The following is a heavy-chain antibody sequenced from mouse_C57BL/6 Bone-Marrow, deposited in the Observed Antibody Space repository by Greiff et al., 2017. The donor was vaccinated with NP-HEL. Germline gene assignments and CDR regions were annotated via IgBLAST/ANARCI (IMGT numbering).Heavy chain of an antibody. Sequence: EVQLVESGGDLVKPGGSLKLSCAASGFTFSSYGMSWVRQTPDKRLEWVATISSGGSYTYYPDSVKGRFTISRDNAKNTLYLQMSSLKSEDTAMYYCARAQTTWFAYWGQGTLVTVSA. V-gene: IGHV5-6*01. CDR2: ISSGGSYT. D-gene: IGHD1-3*01. CDR1: GFTFSSYG. J-gene: IGHJ3*01. CDR3: ARAQTTWFAY.